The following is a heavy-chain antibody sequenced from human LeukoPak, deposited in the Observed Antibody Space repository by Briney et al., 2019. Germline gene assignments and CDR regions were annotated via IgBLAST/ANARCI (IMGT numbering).Heavy chain of an antibody. CDR2: ITQSGKT. CDR1: GFSMSMRASYY. D-gene: IGHD1-14*01. J-gene: IGHJ3*01. V-gene: IGHV4-38-2*02. Sequence: SETLSLTCTVSGFSMSMRASYYWDWIRQSPGKGLEWIGGITQSGKTYYNPSLKSRVSFSLDMSKNQFSLHLKSLTAADTALYYYARDVTTLTSRSAFHVWGRGTMVIVSS. CDR3: ARDVTTLTSRSAFHV.